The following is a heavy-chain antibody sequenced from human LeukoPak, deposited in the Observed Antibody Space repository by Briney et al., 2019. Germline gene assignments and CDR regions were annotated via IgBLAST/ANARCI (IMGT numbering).Heavy chain of an antibody. V-gene: IGHV3-21*04. D-gene: IGHD3-10*01. Sequence: GGSLRLSCAASGFTFSSYSMNWVRQAPGKGLEWVSSISSSSSYIYYADSVKGRFTISRDNAKNSLYLQMNSLRSEDTAVYYCATRGVRLLPFDYWGQGTLVTVSS. J-gene: IGHJ4*02. CDR3: ATRGVRLLPFDY. CDR2: ISSSSSYI. CDR1: GFTFSSYS.